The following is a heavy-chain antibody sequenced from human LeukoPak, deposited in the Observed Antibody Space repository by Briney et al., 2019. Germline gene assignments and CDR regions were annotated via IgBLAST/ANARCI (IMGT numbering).Heavy chain of an antibody. CDR2: IYYSGST. V-gene: IGHV4-59*01. D-gene: IGHD3-3*01. CDR3: ARASPVGDFWSGARDAFDI. J-gene: IGHJ3*02. Sequence: SETLSLTCTVSGGSISSYYWSWIRQPPGKGLEWIGYIYYSGSTNYNPSLKSRVTISVDTSKNQFSLKLSSVTAADSAVYYCARASPVGDFWSGARDAFDIWGQGTMVTVSS. CDR1: GGSISSYY.